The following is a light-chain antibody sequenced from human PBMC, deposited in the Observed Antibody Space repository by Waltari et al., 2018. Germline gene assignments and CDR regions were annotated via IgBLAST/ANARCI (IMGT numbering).Light chain of an antibody. CDR3: QKYVNLPAT. J-gene: IGKJ1*01. Sequence: EIVLTQSPGTLSLSPGERATLSCRASHSVGRYLAWYQQKPGQAPRLLIYDASTRATGIPDRFSGSGSGTDFSLTISRLESEDFAVYYCQKYVNLPATFGQGTKVEIK. V-gene: IGKV3-20*01. CDR1: HSVGRY. CDR2: DAS.